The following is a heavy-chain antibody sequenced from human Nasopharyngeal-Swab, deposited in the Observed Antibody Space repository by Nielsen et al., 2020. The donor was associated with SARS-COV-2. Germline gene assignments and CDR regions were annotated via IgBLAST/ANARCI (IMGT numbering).Heavy chain of an antibody. Sequence: GESLKISCAASGFTFSSYWMHGVRQAPGKGLVWVSRINEDGSSTSYADSLKGRFTISRDNAKNTLYLQMNSLSAEDTAVYYCTRAGSFRHDYWGQGTLVTVSS. CDR1: GFTFSSYW. V-gene: IGHV3-74*01. D-gene: IGHD6-13*01. CDR2: INEDGSST. CDR3: TRAGSFRHDY. J-gene: IGHJ4*02.